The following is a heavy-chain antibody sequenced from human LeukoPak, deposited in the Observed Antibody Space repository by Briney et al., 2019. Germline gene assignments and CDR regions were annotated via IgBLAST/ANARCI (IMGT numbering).Heavy chain of an antibody. CDR2: MNPNSGNT. D-gene: IGHD6-13*01. CDR1: GYTFTSYD. J-gene: IGHJ4*02. Sequence: GASVKVSCKASGYTFTSYDINWVRQATGQGLEWMGWMNPNSGNTGYAQKFQGRITMTRNTSISTAYMELSSLTSEDTVVYYCARIAAAGNRRLNYWGQGTLVTVSS. CDR3: ARIAAAGNRRLNY. V-gene: IGHV1-8*01.